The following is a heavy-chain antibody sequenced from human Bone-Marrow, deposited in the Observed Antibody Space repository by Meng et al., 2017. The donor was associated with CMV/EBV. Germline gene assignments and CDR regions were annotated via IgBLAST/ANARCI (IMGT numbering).Heavy chain of an antibody. V-gene: IGHV4-59*01. CDR1: GGSISSYY. CDR3: ARGDFWSGYYTNYYYYGMDV. J-gene: IGHJ6*02. D-gene: IGHD3-3*01. CDR2: IYYSGST. Sequence: SETLSLTCTFSGGSISSYYWSWIRQPPGKGLEWIGYIYYSGSTNYNPSLKSRVTISVDTSKNQFSLKLSSVTAADTAVYYCARGDFWSGYYTNYYYYGMDVWGQGTTVTVSS.